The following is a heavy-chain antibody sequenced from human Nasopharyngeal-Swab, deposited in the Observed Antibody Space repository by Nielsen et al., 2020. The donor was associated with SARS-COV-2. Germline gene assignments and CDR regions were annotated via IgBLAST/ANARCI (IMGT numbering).Heavy chain of an antibody. Sequence: ASVKVSCKASGYTMSCYYMHWVRQAPGQGLEWMGRINPNSGGTNYAQKFQGRVTMTRDTSISTAYMELSRLRSDDTAVYYCARDWEQQHDAFDIWGQGTMVTVSS. CDR3: ARDWEQQHDAFDI. D-gene: IGHD6-13*01. J-gene: IGHJ3*02. CDR1: GYTMSCYY. V-gene: IGHV1-2*06. CDR2: INPNSGGT.